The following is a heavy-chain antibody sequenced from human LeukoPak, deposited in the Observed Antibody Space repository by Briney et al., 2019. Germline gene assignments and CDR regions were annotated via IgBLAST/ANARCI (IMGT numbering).Heavy chain of an antibody. Sequence: SETLSLTCTVSGGSIRSYYWSWIRQPPGKGLEWIAYIYYSGSTNYNPSLKSRVTISVDTSKNQFSLKLSSVTAADTAVYYCARLNYYDSSGYYQNWFDPWGQGTLVTVSS. CDR2: IYYSGST. CDR3: ARLNYYDSSGYYQNWFDP. V-gene: IGHV4-59*01. D-gene: IGHD3-22*01. J-gene: IGHJ5*02. CDR1: GGSIRSYY.